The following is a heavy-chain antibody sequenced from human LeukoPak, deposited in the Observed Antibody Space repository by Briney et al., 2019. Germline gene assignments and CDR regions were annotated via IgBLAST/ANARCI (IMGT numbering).Heavy chain of an antibody. V-gene: IGHV3-33*07. J-gene: IGHJ4*02. Sequence: GGSLRLSCAASGFIFCNYVMCWVRQAPGKGGEWGTYIENGGSNKYYADSVRGRFTISRDNAKNSLYLQMNSLRAEDTAVYYCARAGTIFVVVNPPMPFIDYSGQGTLVTVYS. CDR2: IENGGSNK. D-gene: IGHD3-3*01. CDR1: GFIFCNYV. CDR3: ARAGTIFVVVNPPMPFIDY.